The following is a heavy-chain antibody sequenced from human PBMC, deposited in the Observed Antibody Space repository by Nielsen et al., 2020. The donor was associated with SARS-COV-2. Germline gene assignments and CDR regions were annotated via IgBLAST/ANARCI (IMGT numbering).Heavy chain of an antibody. J-gene: IGHJ4*02. CDR2: ISQSGKT. Sequence: SETLSLTCAVYGGSFSGHYWTWIRQSPGKGLEWIGKISQSGKTNYNPSLKSRVTISVDTSKNQFSLKVNSVTAADTAVYYCVRIDMATISVDYWGRGTLVTVSS. CDR3: VRIDMATISVDY. CDR1: GGSFSGHY. D-gene: IGHD5-24*01. V-gene: IGHV4-34*01.